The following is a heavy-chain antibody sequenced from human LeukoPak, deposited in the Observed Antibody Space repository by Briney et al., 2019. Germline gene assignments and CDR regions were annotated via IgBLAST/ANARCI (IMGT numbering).Heavy chain of an antibody. Sequence: SETLSLTCAVYGGSFSGYYWSWIRQPPGKGLEWIGEINHSGSTNYNPSFKSRVTISVDTSKNQFSLKLSSVTAADTAVYYCARGDCSSTSCHGDDYWGQGTLVTVSS. V-gene: IGHV4-34*01. D-gene: IGHD2-2*01. J-gene: IGHJ4*02. CDR1: GGSFSGYY. CDR3: ARGDCSSTSCHGDDY. CDR2: INHSGST.